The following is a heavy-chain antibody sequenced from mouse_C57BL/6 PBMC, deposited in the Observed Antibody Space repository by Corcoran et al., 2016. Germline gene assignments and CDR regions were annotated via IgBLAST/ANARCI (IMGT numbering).Heavy chain of an antibody. CDR2: IYPRSGNT. D-gene: IGHD2-1*01. CDR1: GYTFTSYG. CDR3: ARGGRDGNYVDYAMDY. Sequence: QVQLQQSGAELARPGASVKLSCKASGYTFTSYGISWVKQRTGQGLEWIGEIYPRSGNTYYNEKFKGKATLTADKSSSTAYMELRSLTSEDSAVYFCARGGRDGNYVDYAMDYWGQGTSVTVSS. J-gene: IGHJ4*01. V-gene: IGHV1-81*01.